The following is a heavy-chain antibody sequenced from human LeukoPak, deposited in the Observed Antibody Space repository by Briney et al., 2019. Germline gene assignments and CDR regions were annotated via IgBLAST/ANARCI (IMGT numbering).Heavy chain of an antibody. CDR3: ARHNPSYKYCSGGSCLMDV. D-gene: IGHD2-15*01. Sequence: GESLKISCKDSGYSFTSYWIGWVRQMPGKGLEWMGIIYPGDSDTRYSPSFQGQVTISADKSISTAYLQWSSLKASDTAMYYCARHNPSYKYCSGGSCLMDVWGKGTTVTVSS. V-gene: IGHV5-51*01. J-gene: IGHJ6*03. CDR2: IYPGDSDT. CDR1: GYSFTSYW.